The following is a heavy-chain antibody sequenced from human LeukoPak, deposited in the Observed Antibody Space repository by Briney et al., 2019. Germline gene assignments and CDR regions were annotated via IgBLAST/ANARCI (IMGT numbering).Heavy chain of an antibody. J-gene: IGHJ6*02. CDR2: IYSAGST. V-gene: IGHV3-66*04. CDR3: ARLPCSSSPCYYAMDV. D-gene: IGHD2-2*01. CDR1: GFTVSSNY. Sequence: GGSLRLSCAASGFTVSSNYMSWVRQAPGQGLEWVPVIYSAGSTYYADSVKGRFTISRDNSNNTLYLQMNSLRAEDTAVYYCARLPCSSSPCYYAMDVWGQGTTVTVSS.